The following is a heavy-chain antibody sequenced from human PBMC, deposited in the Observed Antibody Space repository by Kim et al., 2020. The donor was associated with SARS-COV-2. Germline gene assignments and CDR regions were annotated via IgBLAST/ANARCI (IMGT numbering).Heavy chain of an antibody. J-gene: IGHJ3*02. D-gene: IGHD3-22*01. V-gene: IGHV4-59*01. CDR3: AREGYYDSSGYYRHDAFDI. CDR2: IYYSGST. Sequence: SETLSLTCTVSGGSISSYYWSWIRQPPGKGLEWIGYIYYSGSTNYNPSLKSRVTISVDTSKNQFSLKLSSVTAADTAVYYCAREGYYDSSGYYRHDAFDIWVQGTMVTVSS. CDR1: GGSISSYY.